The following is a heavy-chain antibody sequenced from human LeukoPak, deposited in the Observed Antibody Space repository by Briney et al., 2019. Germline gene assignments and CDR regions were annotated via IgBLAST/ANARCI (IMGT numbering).Heavy chain of an antibody. CDR3: ARGRYSGTYTISDC. J-gene: IGHJ4*02. Sequence: VAAVKVSCKASGGTFSSYAISWVRQAPGQGLEGMGGIIPIFGTYNLAQKVQGRVTLTADESTGKDSMDLSILRFKDTAVYYCARGRYSGTYTISDCWGQGTLVTVSS. CDR1: GGTFSSYA. CDR2: IIPIFGTY. D-gene: IGHD1-26*01. V-gene: IGHV1-69*13.